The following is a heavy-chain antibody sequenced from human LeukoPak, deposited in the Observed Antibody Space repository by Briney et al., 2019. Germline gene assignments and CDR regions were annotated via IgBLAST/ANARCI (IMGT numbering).Heavy chain of an antibody. CDR2: ITNSGGDT. CDR1: GFTFSSYA. V-gene: IGHV3-23*01. Sequence: GGSLRLSCAASGFTFSSYAMSWVRQAPGKGLEWVSAITNSGGDTYTADSVKGRFTISRDNSRSSLYLQMNSLSAEDTAVYYCAKGSSSSRPYYFDFWGQGTLVTVSS. CDR3: AKGSSSSRPYYFDF. J-gene: IGHJ4*02. D-gene: IGHD6-13*01.